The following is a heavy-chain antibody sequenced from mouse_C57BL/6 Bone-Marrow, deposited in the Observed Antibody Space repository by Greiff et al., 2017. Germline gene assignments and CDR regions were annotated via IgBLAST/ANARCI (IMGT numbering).Heavy chain of an antibody. V-gene: IGHV1-81*01. J-gene: IGHJ4*01. Sequence: QVQLKQSGAELVKPGASVKMSCKASGYTFTSYWISWVKQRTGQGLEWIGEIYPGSGNTYYNEKFKSKATLTADKSSSTAYMELRSLTSEDSAVYFCAWGTVVATWDYSMDYWGPGPSVTVSS. D-gene: IGHD1-1*01. CDR1: GYTFTSYW. CDR2: IYPGSGNT. CDR3: AWGTVVATWDYSMDY.